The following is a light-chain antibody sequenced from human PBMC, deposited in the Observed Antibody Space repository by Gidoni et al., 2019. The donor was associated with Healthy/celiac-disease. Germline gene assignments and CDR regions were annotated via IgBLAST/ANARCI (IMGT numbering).Light chain of an antibody. Sequence: EIVLTQSPGTLSLSPGERATLSCRASQSVSSSYLAWYQQKPGQAPRPLIYGASSRATGIPDRFSGSGSGTDFTLTISRLEPEDFAVYYCQQYGSSLHGAFGQGTKVEIK. V-gene: IGKV3-20*01. CDR2: GAS. CDR1: QSVSSSY. CDR3: QQYGSSLHGA. J-gene: IGKJ1*01.